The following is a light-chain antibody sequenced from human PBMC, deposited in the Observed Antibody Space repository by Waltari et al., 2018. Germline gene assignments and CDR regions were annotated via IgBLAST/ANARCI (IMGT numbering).Light chain of an antibody. CDR2: KAS. Sequence: DIQMTQSPSTLSASVGDRVTITCRASKSISNELAWYQQKPGKAPKLLIYKASSLESGVPSRFSGTGSGTEFTLTISSLQPDDFATYYCQQYSNYWTFGRGTKVEVK. CDR1: KSISNE. V-gene: IGKV1-5*03. CDR3: QQYSNYWT. J-gene: IGKJ1*01.